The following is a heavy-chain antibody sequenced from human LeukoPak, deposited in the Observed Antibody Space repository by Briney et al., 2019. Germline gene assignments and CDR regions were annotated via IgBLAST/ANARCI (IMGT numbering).Heavy chain of an antibody. CDR2: INPNSGGT. CDR3: AREVIEYSSGWYYFDY. J-gene: IGHJ4*02. V-gene: IGHV1-2*02. CDR1: GYTFTGYY. Sequence: ASVKVSCKASGYTFTGYYMHWVRQAPGQGLEWMGWINPNSGGTNHAQKFQGRVTMTRDTSISTAYMELSRLRSDDTAVYYCAREVIEYSSGWYYFDYWGQGTLVTVSS. D-gene: IGHD6-19*01.